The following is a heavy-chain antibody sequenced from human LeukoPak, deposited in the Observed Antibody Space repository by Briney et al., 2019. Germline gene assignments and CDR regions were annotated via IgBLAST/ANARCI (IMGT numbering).Heavy chain of an antibody. CDR3: AKDVHPYYYDSSGSLDY. D-gene: IGHD3-22*01. CDR1: GFIFGDYA. J-gene: IGHJ4*02. Sequence: PGGSLRLSCAASGFIFGDYAMHWVRQARGKGLEWVAAIAFDDTDRYYIDSVKGRFTISRDDSKNTLYLHMTSLRAEDTAVYYCAKDVHPYYYDSSGSLDYWGQGTLVTVSS. CDR2: IAFDDTDR. V-gene: IGHV3-30*04.